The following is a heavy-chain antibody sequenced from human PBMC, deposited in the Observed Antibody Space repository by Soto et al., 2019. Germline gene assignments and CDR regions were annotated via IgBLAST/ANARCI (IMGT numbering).Heavy chain of an antibody. CDR1: GGSFSGYY. D-gene: IGHD3-22*01. CDR3: ARGYPQPSSGYYYVFDY. CDR2: INLSGST. Sequence: QVQLQQWGAGLLKPSETLSLTCAVYGGSFSGYYWSWIRQPPGKGLEWIGEINLSGSTNYNPSLKSRVTISVDTSKNQFSLKLSSVTAADTAVYYCARGYPQPSSGYYYVFDYWGQGTLVTVSS. V-gene: IGHV4-34*01. J-gene: IGHJ4*02.